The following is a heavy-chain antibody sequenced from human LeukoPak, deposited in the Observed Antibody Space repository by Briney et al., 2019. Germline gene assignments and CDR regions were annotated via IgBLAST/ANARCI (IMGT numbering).Heavy chain of an antibody. V-gene: IGHV3-7*01. CDR2: IREDGSEK. CDR3: ARDFQSSY. Sequence: PGGSLRLSCAASGLTFSSYWMIWVRQAPGKGLEWVAKIREDGSEKKYVDSVRGRFTISRDNAKNSLYLQMNSLRAEDTAVYYCARDFQSSYWGQGTLVTVSS. CDR1: GLTFSSYW. J-gene: IGHJ4*02.